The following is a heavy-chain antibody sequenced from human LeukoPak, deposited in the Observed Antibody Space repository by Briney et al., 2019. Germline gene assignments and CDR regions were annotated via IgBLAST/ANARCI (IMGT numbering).Heavy chain of an antibody. CDR3: AREAYYDYVWGSYRSYYFDY. Sequence: PGGSLRLSCAASGFTFSSYAMHWVRKAPGKGLEWVAVISYDGSNKYYADSVKGRFTISRDNSKNTLYLQMNSLRAEDTAVYYCAREAYYDYVWGSYRSYYFDYWGQGTLVTVSS. CDR1: GFTFSSYA. D-gene: IGHD3-16*02. CDR2: ISYDGSNK. V-gene: IGHV3-30-3*01. J-gene: IGHJ4*02.